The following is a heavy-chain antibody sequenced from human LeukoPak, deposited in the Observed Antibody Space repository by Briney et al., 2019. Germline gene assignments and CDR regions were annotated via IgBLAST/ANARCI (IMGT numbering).Heavy chain of an antibody. Sequence: PGRSLRLSCAASGFTFSSYAMHWVRQAPGKGLEWVAVISYDGSNKYYADSVKGRFTISRDNSKNTLYLQMNSLRAEDTAVYYCARDRVAGTTPRLYFDYWGQGTLVTVSS. V-gene: IGHV3-30-3*01. CDR1: GFTFSSYA. CDR3: ARDRVAGTTPRLYFDY. CDR2: ISYDGSNK. J-gene: IGHJ4*02. D-gene: IGHD6-19*01.